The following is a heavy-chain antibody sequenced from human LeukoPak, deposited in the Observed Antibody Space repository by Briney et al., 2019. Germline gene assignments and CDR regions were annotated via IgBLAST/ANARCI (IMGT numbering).Heavy chain of an antibody. D-gene: IGHD6-6*01. CDR3: ARERPVEYSSSCCAFDI. J-gene: IGHJ3*02. CDR1: GYSISSGYY. Sequence: SETLSLTCTVSGYSISSGYYWGRIRQPPGKGLEWIGYIYYSGSTNYNPSLKSRVTISVDTSKNQFSLKLSSVTAADTAVYYCARERPVEYSSSCCAFDIWGQGTMVTVSS. CDR2: IYYSGST. V-gene: IGHV4-61*01.